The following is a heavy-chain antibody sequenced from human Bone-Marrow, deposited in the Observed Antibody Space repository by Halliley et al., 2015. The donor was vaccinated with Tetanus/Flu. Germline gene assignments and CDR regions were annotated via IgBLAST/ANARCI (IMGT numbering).Heavy chain of an antibody. V-gene: IGHV3-15*01. J-gene: IGHJ4*02. D-gene: IGHD5-12*01. CDR3: AAGSSGYDVPLDY. CDR2: IKTKKDRGIT. CDR1: GFTFSSAW. Sequence: SLRLSCTASGFTFSSAWVSWVRQAPGKGLEWAGRIKTKKDRGITDYAAPVKGRFSISRDDSKSTLYLQMNSLKKDDSALYFCAAGSSGYDVPLDYWGQGTLVTVSS.